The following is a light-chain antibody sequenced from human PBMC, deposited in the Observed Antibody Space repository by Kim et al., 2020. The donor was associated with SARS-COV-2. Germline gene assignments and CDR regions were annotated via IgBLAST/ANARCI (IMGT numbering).Light chain of an antibody. J-gene: IGKJ2*01. V-gene: IGKV1-8*01. CDR1: QGISSY. CDR2: AAS. CDR3: QQYYSYPHT. Sequence: AIRMTQSPSSFSASTGDRVTITCRASQGISSYLAWYQQKPGKAPKLLIYAASTLQSGVPSRFSGSGSGTDFTLTTSCLQSEDFATYYCQQYYSYPHTFGQGTKLEI.